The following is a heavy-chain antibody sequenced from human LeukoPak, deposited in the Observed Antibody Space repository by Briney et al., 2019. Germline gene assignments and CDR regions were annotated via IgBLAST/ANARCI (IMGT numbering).Heavy chain of an antibody. Sequence: ASVKVSCKASGGTFSSYAISWVRQAPGQGLEWMGGIIPIFGTANYAQKFQGRVTITADESTSTAYMELSSLRSEDTAVYYCARDPPSYCSSTSCYRDYNDYWGQGTLVTVSS. CDR1: GGTFSSYA. CDR2: IIPIFGTA. V-gene: IGHV1-69*13. D-gene: IGHD2-2*01. J-gene: IGHJ4*02. CDR3: ARDPPSYCSSTSCYRDYNDY.